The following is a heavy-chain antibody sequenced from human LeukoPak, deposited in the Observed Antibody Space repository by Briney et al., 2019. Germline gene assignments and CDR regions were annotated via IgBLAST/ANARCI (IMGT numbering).Heavy chain of an antibody. V-gene: IGHV4-61*02. CDR3: ARIKCGGDCRGYYYYSHMDV. CDR1: GGSISSGSYY. Sequence: SETLSLTYTVSGGSISSGSYYCSWIRQPAGKGLEWIGRIYTTGSTNYNPSLKGRLTISVDTPKNPFSLKLRSVTAADTAVYYCARIKCGGDCRGYYYYSHMDVWGKGTTVTISS. CDR2: IYTTGST. J-gene: IGHJ6*03. D-gene: IGHD2-21*02.